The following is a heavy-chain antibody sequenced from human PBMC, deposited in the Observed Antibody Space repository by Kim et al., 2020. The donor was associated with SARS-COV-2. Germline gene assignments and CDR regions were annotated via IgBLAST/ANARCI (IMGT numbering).Heavy chain of an antibody. Sequence: GGSLRLSCAASGFTFSSCWMSWVRQAPGKRLEWVASIKQDGSEKYYVDSVKGRFTVSRDNAKNSLYLQMSSLRAEDTAVYYCATHSGSSTFNPYWGQGTLVIVSS. CDR1: GFTFSSCW. CDR2: IKQDGSEK. V-gene: IGHV3-7*03. J-gene: IGHJ4*02. D-gene: IGHD1-26*01. CDR3: ATHSGSSTFNPY.